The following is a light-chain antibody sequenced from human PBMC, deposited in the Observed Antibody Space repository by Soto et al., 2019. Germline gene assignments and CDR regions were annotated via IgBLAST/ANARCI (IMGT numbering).Light chain of an antibody. J-gene: IGKJ5*01. Sequence: DIQVTQSPSSLSASVGDRVTISCRASQSISGYLNWYQQKPGKAPKLLIFDASSLQRGVPSRFSGRGSGSEYTLTISSLQPEDFATYFCQHSYSNFPITFGQGTRLEIK. CDR1: QSISGY. CDR2: DAS. V-gene: IGKV1-39*01. CDR3: QHSYSNFPIT.